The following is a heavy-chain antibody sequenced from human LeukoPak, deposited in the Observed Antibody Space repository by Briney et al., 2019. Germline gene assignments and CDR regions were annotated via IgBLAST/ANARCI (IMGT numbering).Heavy chain of an antibody. D-gene: IGHD5-18*01. Sequence: PSETLSVNCAVYCGSFSGYYWSLIRQPPGKGLAWIGEINHSGSTNYNPSLKSRVTISVDTSKNQFSLKLSSVTAADTAVYYCARVGSGYSYSNWFDPWGQGTLVTVSS. CDR1: CGSFSGYY. J-gene: IGHJ5*02. CDR3: ARVGSGYSYSNWFDP. V-gene: IGHV4-34*01. CDR2: INHSGST.